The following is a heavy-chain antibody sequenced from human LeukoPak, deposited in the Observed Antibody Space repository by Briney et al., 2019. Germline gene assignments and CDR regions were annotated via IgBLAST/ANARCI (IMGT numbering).Heavy chain of an antibody. Sequence: GGSLRLSCAASGFTFSSYAMHWVRQAPGKGLEWVAVISYDGSNKYYADSVKGRFTISRDNSKNTLYLQMNSLRAEDTAVYYCARGGATQFVDYWGQGTLVTVSS. CDR3: ARGGATQFVDY. J-gene: IGHJ4*02. CDR2: ISYDGSNK. D-gene: IGHD1-26*01. V-gene: IGHV3-30-3*01. CDR1: GFTFSSYA.